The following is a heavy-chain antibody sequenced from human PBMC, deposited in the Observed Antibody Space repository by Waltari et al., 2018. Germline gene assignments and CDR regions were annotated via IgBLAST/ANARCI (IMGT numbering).Heavy chain of an antibody. D-gene: IGHD2-21*01. V-gene: IGHV2-5*02. J-gene: IGHJ4*02. CDR2: LYWDDGD. Sequence: QITLKESGPTLVRPTQTLTLTCTFSGFSLTTTGVGVGWIRQSPGKALEWLALLYWDDGDYYNPSRRSRLTVTKDTSKHQVVLKLTNMDPVDTATYFCTHSRDEHMATPLYLDYWGRGTLVTVSS. CDR1: GFSLTTTGVG. CDR3: THSRDEHMATPLYLDY.